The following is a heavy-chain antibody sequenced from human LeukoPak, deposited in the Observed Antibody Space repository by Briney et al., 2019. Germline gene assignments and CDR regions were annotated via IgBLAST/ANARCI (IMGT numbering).Heavy chain of an antibody. J-gene: IGHJ4*02. CDR3: ARANKYCSSTSCSFDY. CDR2: IYYSGST. CDR1: GGSICCGDYY. D-gene: IGHD2-2*01. V-gene: IGHV4-30-4*08. Sequence: SQTLLLACTVSGGSICCGDYYWSWIRQPPGKGLEWIGYIYYSGSTYYNPSLKSRVTISVDTSKNQFSLKLSSVTAADTAVYYCARANKYCSSTSCSFDYWGQGTLVTVSS.